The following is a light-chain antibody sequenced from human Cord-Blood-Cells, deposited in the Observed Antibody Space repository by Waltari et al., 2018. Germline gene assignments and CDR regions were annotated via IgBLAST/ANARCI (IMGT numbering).Light chain of an antibody. CDR2: GAS. CDR1: HSVSSH. Sequence: EIVMTQSLATLSVSPGERATLSCRASHSVSSHLAWYQQKPGQAPRLLIYGASTRDTGIPARFSGSGSGTEFTLTISSLQSEDFAVYYCQQYNNWPYSFGQGTKLEIK. J-gene: IGKJ2*03. V-gene: IGKV3-15*01. CDR3: QQYNNWPYS.